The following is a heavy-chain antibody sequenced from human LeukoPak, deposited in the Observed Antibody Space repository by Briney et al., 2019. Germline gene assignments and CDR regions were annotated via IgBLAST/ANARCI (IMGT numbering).Heavy chain of an antibody. CDR3: AKDLRSSADSKMGAADY. Sequence: GASVKVSCKASGYTFTSYYMHWVRQAPGQGLEWMGIINPSGGSTSYAQKFQGRVTMTRDMSTSTVYMELSSLRSEDTAVYYCAKDLRSSADSKMGAADYWGQGTLVTVSS. J-gene: IGHJ4*02. D-gene: IGHD1-26*01. CDR1: GYTFTSYY. V-gene: IGHV1-46*01. CDR2: INPSGGST.